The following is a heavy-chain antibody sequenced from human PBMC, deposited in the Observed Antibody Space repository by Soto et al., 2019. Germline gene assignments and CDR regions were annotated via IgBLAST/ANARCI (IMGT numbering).Heavy chain of an antibody. J-gene: IGHJ4*02. CDR2: IYYSGST. D-gene: IGHD3-9*01. CDR3: GREVDGEYYLDY. V-gene: IGHV4-59*01. Sequence: SETLSLTCTVSGGSISSYYWSWIRQPPGKGLEWIGYIYYSGSTNYNPSLKSRVTISVDTSKNQFSLKLSSVTAADTAVYYCGREVDGEYYLDYWGQGTLVTVSS. CDR1: GGSISSYY.